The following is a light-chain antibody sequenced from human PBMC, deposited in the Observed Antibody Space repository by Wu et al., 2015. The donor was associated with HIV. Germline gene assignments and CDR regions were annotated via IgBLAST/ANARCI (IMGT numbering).Light chain of an antibody. Sequence: EIVLTQSPGTLSLSPGERATLSCRASQSVSSHLAWYQLRRGQPPRLLIYDASNRATGIPARFSGSGSGTDFTLTISSLEPEDSAIYYCQQRDDWPLTFGGGTRVEIK. V-gene: IGKV3-11*01. J-gene: IGKJ4*01. CDR2: DAS. CDR3: QQRDDWPLT. CDR1: QSVSSH.